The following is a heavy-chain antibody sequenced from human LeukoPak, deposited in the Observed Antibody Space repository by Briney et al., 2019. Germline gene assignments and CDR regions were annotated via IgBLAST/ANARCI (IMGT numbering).Heavy chain of an antibody. Sequence: SETLSLTCTVFGGSISSGSYYWSWIRQPAGKGLEWIGRIYTSGSTNYNPSLKSRVTISVDTSKNQFSLKLSSVTAADTAVYYCAREEGYSSSSLWFDPWGQGTLVTVSS. CDR1: GGSISSGSYY. V-gene: IGHV4-61*02. CDR3: AREEGYSSSSLWFDP. CDR2: IYTSGST. D-gene: IGHD6-6*01. J-gene: IGHJ5*02.